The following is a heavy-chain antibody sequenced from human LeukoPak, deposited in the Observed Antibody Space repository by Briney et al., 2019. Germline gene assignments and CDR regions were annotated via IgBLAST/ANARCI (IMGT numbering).Heavy chain of an antibody. J-gene: IGHJ4*02. D-gene: IGHD5-24*01. CDR2: IYYSGST. V-gene: IGHV4-30-4*08. Sequence: PSQTLSLTCTVSGGSISNGDYYWSWIRQPPGKGLEWIGYIYYSGSTYYNPSLKSRVTISVDTSKNQFSLKLSSVTAADTAVYYCARAWGRGLQNGYWGQGTLVTVSS. CDR3: ARAWGRGLQNGY. CDR1: GGSISNGDYY.